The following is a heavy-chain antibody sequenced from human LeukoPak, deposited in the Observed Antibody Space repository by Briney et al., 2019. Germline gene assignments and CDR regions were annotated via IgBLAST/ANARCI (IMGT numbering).Heavy chain of an antibody. Sequence: SETLSLTCTVSGGSISSGDYYWSWIRQPPGKGLEWIGYIYYSGGTYYNPSLKSRLTISVDTSKNQFSLKLSSVTAADTAVYYCARDRDTSRAARPMAFDIWGQGTMVTVSS. CDR2: IYYSGGT. D-gene: IGHD6-6*01. CDR1: GGSISSGDYY. J-gene: IGHJ3*02. V-gene: IGHV4-30-4*08. CDR3: ARDRDTSRAARPMAFDI.